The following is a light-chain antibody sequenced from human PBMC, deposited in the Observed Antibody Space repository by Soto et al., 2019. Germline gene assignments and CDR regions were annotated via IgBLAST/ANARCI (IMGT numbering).Light chain of an antibody. V-gene: IGKV3-20*01. CDR1: QSVSSSY. Sequence: EIVLTQSPGTLSLSPGERATLSCRASQSVSSSYLAWYQQKPGQAPRLLIYAASIRATGIPDRFSGSGSGTDFALTISRLEPEDFAVYYCQQYGSSPTFGQGTKVEIK. CDR2: AAS. CDR3: QQYGSSPT. J-gene: IGKJ1*01.